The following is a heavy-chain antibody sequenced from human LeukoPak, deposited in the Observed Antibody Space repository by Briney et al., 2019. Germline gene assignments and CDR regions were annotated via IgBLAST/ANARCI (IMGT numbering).Heavy chain of an antibody. V-gene: IGHV1-69*05. Sequence: SVKVSSKASGGTFSSYAISWVRQAPGQGLEWMGGIIPIFGTANYAQKFQGRVTITTDESTSTAYMELSSLRSEDTAVYYCARVGGDGYNYFDYWGQGTLVTVSS. CDR1: GGTFSSYA. D-gene: IGHD5-24*01. CDR2: IIPIFGTA. J-gene: IGHJ4*02. CDR3: ARVGGDGYNYFDY.